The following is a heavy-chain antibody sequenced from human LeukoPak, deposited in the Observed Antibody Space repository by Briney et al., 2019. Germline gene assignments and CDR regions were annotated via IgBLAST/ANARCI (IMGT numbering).Heavy chain of an antibody. CDR1: GGSISSYY. Sequence: SETLSLTCTVSGGSISSYYWSWIRQPPGKGLEWIGYIYYSGSTNYNPSLKSRVTISVDTSKNQFSLKLSSVTAADTAVYYCARHTRGNWGSPYDYWGQGTLVTVSS. V-gene: IGHV4-59*08. D-gene: IGHD3-16*01. J-gene: IGHJ4*02. CDR3: ARHTRGNWGSPYDY. CDR2: IYYSGST.